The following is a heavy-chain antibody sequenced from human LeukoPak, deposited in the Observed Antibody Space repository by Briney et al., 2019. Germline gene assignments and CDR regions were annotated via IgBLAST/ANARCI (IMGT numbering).Heavy chain of an antibody. V-gene: IGHV3-30*02. CDR3: ARDPIDYGADY. CDR2: IRYDGSNK. Sequence: PGGSLRLSCVAFRFTFSSYAMHWVRQAPGKGLEWVAIIRYDGSNKSYADSVKGRFTISRDNAKNSLYLQMNSLRAEDTAVYYCARDPIDYGADYWGQGTLVTVSS. J-gene: IGHJ4*02. D-gene: IGHD4-17*01. CDR1: RFTFSSYA.